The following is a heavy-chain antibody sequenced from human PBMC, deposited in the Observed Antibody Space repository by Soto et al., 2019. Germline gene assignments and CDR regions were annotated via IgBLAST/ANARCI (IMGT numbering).Heavy chain of an antibody. J-gene: IGHJ4*02. CDR2: ISFDGKNR. CDR1: GFIFSNYC. D-gene: IGHD2-15*01. CDR3: AKRGGVVGGSEHPFFEY. V-gene: IGHV3-30*18. Sequence: QVQLVESGGGVVQPGKSLRLSCAASGFIFSNYCMHWVRQAPGKGLEWVALISFDGKNRNYADSVKGRFTIYRDNPKNTLYLEMNSLRPEDTAFYYCAKRGGVVGGSEHPFFEYWGQGTLVTVSS.